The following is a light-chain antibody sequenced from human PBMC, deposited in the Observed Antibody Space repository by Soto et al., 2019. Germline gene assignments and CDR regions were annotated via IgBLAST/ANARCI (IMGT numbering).Light chain of an antibody. V-gene: IGKV3-15*01. Sequence: TVMTQSPATLSMSPGDRAALSCRASLTVATNMAWYQQKPGQAPRLLIYGASIRATGVPARFTGSGSGTEFTLTINNPQSEDFAVYYCHQYNNGLRTVGRGTRVEV. CDR2: GAS. CDR1: LTVATN. CDR3: HQYNNGLRT. J-gene: IGKJ1*01.